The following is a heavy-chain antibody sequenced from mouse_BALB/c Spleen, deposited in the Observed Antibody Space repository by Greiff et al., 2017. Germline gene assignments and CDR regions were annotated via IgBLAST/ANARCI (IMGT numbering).Heavy chain of an antibody. V-gene: IGHV3-2*02. Sequence: VQLKQSGPGLVKPSQSLSLTCTVTGYSITSDYAWNWIRQFPGNKLEWMGYISYSGSTSYNPSLKSRISITRDTSKNQFFLQLNSVTTEDTATYYCARANWFDYWGQGTTLTVSS. CDR1: GYSITSDYA. J-gene: IGHJ2*01. CDR3: ARANWFDY. CDR2: ISYSGST. D-gene: IGHD4-1*01.